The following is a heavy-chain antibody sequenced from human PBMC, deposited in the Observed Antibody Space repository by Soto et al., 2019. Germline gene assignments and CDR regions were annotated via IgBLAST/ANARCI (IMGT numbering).Heavy chain of an antibody. D-gene: IGHD2-2*02. V-gene: IGHV1-8*01. J-gene: IGHJ6*02. CDR3: ARDSGDIVVVPAAISHYYGMDV. CDR1: GYTFTSYD. CDR2: MNPNSGNT. Sequence: ASVKVSCKASGYTFTSYDINWVRQATGQGPEWIGWMNPNSGNTGYAQKFQGRVTMTRNTSISTAYIELSSLRAEDTAVYYCARDSGDIVVVPAAISHYYGMDVWGQGTTVTVS.